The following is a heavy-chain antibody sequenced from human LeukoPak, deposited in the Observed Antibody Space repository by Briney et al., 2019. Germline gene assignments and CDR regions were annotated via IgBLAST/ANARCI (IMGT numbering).Heavy chain of an antibody. J-gene: IGHJ4*02. D-gene: IGHD6-19*01. CDR3: AKDHGVVAVAGSYFDY. Sequence: GGSLSCSCAASGFTFSSFAMSWVRQAPGMGLEWVSAISGSGGSTYYADSVKGRFTITRDNSKNTLYLQMNSLRAEDTAVYYCAKDHGVVAVAGSYFDYWGQGTLVTVSS. CDR1: GFTFSSFA. V-gene: IGHV3-23*01. CDR2: ISGSGGST.